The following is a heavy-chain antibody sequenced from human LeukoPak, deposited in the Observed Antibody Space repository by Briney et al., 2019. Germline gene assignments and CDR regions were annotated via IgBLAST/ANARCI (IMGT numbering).Heavy chain of an antibody. J-gene: IGHJ4*02. CDR3: ARCDYYDSSGQLDY. V-gene: IGHV3-20*04. CDR1: GFAFDDYG. D-gene: IGHD3-22*01. CDR2: INWNGGST. Sequence: GGSLRLSCAASGFAFDDYGMSWVRQAPGKGLEWVSGINWNGGSTGYADSVKGRFTISRDNAKNSLYLQMNSLRAEDTALYYCARCDYYDSSGQLDYWGQGTLVTVSS.